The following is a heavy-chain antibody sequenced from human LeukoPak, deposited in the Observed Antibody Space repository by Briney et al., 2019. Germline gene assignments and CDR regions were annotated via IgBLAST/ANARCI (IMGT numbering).Heavy chain of an antibody. CDR2: ISGSGGST. V-gene: IGHV3-23*01. Sequence: GGSLRLSCAASGFTFSSYAMSWVRQAPGKGLEWVSAISGSGGSTYYADSVKGRFTISRDNSKNTLYLQMNSLRAEDTTVYYCAKFSSSIVVVVAATPHFDYWGQGTLVTVSS. D-gene: IGHD2-15*01. J-gene: IGHJ4*02. CDR3: AKFSSSIVVVVAATPHFDY. CDR1: GFTFSSYA.